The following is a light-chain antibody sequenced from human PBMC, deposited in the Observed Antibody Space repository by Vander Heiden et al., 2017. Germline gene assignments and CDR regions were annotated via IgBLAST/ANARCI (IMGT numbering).Light chain of an antibody. CDR3: QQLKKYPFT. J-gene: IGKJ3*01. Sequence: AIQLTQSPSSLSASVGDRVTITCRASQGINSALAWYQQKSGEPQKILIYDASTLQSGVPSRFSGSGSGTDFILTISSLQPEDFASYYCQQLKKYPFTFGPGTKVDI. CDR1: QGINSA. V-gene: IGKV1D-13*01. CDR2: DAS.